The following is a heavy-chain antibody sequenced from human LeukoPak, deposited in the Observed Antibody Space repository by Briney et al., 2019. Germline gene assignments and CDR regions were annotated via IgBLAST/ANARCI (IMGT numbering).Heavy chain of an antibody. J-gene: IGHJ3*02. V-gene: IGHV3-48*03. CDR3: ARDSSGDAFDI. CDR2: ISSSGSTI. Sequence: PGGSLRLSCAASGFTFSSYEMNWVRQAPGKGLEWVSYISSSGSTIYYADPVKGRFTISRDNAKNSLYLQMNSLRAEDTAVYYCARDSSGDAFDIWGQGTMVTVSS. CDR1: GFTFSSYE. D-gene: IGHD3-22*01.